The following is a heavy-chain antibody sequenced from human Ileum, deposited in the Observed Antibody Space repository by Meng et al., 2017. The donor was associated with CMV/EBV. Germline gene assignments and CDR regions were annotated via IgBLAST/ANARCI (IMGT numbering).Heavy chain of an antibody. D-gene: IGHD4-23*01. Sequence: GSLRLSCTVSGGSLSNYYWTWIRQPPGKGLEWIGYIYFTGNAYYNPSLKNRVTISLDRSNNHFSLTLNPVTAADAAVYYCARVPSYGGHIDYWGQGMLVTVSS. CDR2: IYFTGNA. V-gene: IGHV4-59*01. J-gene: IGHJ4*02. CDR1: GGSLSNYY. CDR3: ARVPSYGGHIDY.